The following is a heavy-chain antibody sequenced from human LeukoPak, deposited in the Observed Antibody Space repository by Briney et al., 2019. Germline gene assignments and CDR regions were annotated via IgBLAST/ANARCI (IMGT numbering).Heavy chain of an antibody. V-gene: IGHV3-20*04. CDR3: ARDRRGITGTEWFDP. CDR2: ISWNSDST. Sequence: PGGSLRLSCEGSGFTFGDYGMSWVRQAPGKGPEWVAGISWNSDSTGYPDSVKGRFTISRDNAKNSLYLQMNGPRVEDTALYYCARDRRGITGTEWFDPWGQGTLVTVSS. J-gene: IGHJ5*02. CDR1: GFTFGDYG. D-gene: IGHD1-20*01.